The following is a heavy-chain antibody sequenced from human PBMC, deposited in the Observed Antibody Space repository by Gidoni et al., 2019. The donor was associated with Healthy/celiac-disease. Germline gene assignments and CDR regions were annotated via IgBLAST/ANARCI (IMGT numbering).Heavy chain of an antibody. Sequence: QVQLQESGPGLVKPSETLSPTCTVSGYYISSGYYWGWIRQPPGKGLEWIVSIYHSGSTYYTPSLKSRVTISVDTSKNQFSLKLSSVTAADTAVYYCALAHDSSGYSRVAPRQHAHYYYYGMDVWGQGTTVTVSS. J-gene: IGHJ6*02. V-gene: IGHV4-38-2*02. CDR1: GYYISSGYY. CDR3: ALAHDSSGYSRVAPRQHAHYYYYGMDV. D-gene: IGHD3-22*01. CDR2: IYHSGST.